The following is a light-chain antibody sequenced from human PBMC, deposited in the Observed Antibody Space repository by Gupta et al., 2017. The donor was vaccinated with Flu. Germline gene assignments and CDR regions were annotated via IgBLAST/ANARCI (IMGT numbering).Light chain of an antibody. V-gene: IGKV4-1*01. Sequence: DIVMTQSPDSLVVSLGERATISCKSSQSILYNSNNKNYLAWYQKKPGQPPKLLIYWASTRESGVTDRFSGSGSGTDFTLTISSLQAEDVAVYFCQQYFSSMFTFGQGTKLEIK. CDR2: WAS. CDR1: QSILYNSNNKNY. J-gene: IGKJ2*01. CDR3: QQYFSSMFT.